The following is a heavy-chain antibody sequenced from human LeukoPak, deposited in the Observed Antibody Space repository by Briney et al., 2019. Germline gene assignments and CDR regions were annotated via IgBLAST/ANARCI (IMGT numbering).Heavy chain of an antibody. CDR2: IYHSGST. J-gene: IGHJ5*02. D-gene: IGHD3-10*01. Sequence: SETLSLTCTVSGYSISSGYYWGWIRQPPGKGLEWIGSIYHSGSTYYNPSLKSRVTISVDTSKNQFSLKLSSVTAADTAVYYCARVHGLWFGSGRPQGWFDPWGQGTLATVSS. CDR3: ARVHGLWFGSGRPQGWFDP. V-gene: IGHV4-38-2*02. CDR1: GYSISSGYY.